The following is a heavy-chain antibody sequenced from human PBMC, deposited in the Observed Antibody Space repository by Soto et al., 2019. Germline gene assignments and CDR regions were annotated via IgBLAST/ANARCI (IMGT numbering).Heavy chain of an antibody. CDR2: IYYSGST. D-gene: IGHD1-26*01. V-gene: IGHV4-59*01. J-gene: IGHJ4*02. CDR3: ARASSGSYRFQFDY. CDR1: GGSISSYY. Sequence: SETLSLTCTVSGGSISSYYWSWIRQPPGKGLEWIGYIYYSGSTNYNPSLKSRVTISVDTSKNQFSLKLSSVTAADTAVYYCARASSGSYRFQFDYWGQGTLVTVSS.